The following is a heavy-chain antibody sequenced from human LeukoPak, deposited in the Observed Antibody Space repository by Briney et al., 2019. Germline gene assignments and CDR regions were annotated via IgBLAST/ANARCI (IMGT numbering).Heavy chain of an antibody. Sequence: GGSLRLSCAASGFTVSSNYMSWVRQAPGKGLEWVSVIYSGGSTYFADAVKGRFTISRDYSKNTLYLQINSLRAEDTAVYYCARALSSSWYAFRSNWFDPWGQGTLVSVSS. D-gene: IGHD6-13*01. CDR3: ARALSSSWYAFRSNWFDP. V-gene: IGHV3-53*01. CDR1: GFTVSSNY. CDR2: IYSGGST. J-gene: IGHJ5*02.